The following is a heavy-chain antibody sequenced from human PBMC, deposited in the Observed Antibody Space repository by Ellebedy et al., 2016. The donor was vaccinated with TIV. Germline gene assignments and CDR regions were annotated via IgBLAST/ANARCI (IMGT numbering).Heavy chain of an antibody. J-gene: IGHJ6*02. D-gene: IGHD3-9*01. CDR2: VYYDGTDQ. CDR3: AKDDRYFALDV. Sequence: GESLKISCAASGFAFNIHNMHWVRQTPGKGLEWVALVYYDGTDQNYADSVKGRFTISRDNFRNTVYLQMDSLTTEDTATYYCAKDDRYFALDVWGQGTTVTVSS. V-gene: IGHV3-30*02. CDR1: GFAFNIHN.